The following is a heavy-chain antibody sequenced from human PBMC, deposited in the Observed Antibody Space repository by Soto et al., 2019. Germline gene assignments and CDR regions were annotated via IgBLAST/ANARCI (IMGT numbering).Heavy chain of an antibody. CDR3: ARDRFYSSGWYSYYFDY. J-gene: IGHJ4*02. V-gene: IGHV3-30-3*01. D-gene: IGHD6-19*01. Sequence: QVQLVESGGGVVQPGRSLRLSCAASGFTFSSYAMHWVRQAPGKGLEWVAVISYDGSNKYYADSVKGRFTISRDNSKKTRYLEMNSLRAEDTAVYYCARDRFYSSGWYSYYFDYWGQGTLVTVSS. CDR1: GFTFSSYA. CDR2: ISYDGSNK.